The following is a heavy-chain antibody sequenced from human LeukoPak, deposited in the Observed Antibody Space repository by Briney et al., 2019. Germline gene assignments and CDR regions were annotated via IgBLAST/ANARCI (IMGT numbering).Heavy chain of an antibody. CDR3: ARCPARYYDNGNYYINAFNL. Sequence: SETLSLTCDVFGGSFRDYHWSWLRQPPGTGLEWVWEINHSGTARYNPSLENRVTISLDTSRNQFSLRLTSATAADTAVYYCARCPARYYDNGNYYINAFNLWGHGTMVTVSS. CDR1: GGSFRDYH. V-gene: IGHV4-34*01. CDR2: INHSGTA. D-gene: IGHD3-16*01. J-gene: IGHJ3*01.